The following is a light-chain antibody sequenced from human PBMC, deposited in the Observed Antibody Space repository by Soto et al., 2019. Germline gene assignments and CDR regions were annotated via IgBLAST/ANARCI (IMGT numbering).Light chain of an antibody. CDR1: QSISSSY. V-gene: IGKV3-20*01. CDR3: QQYGSSSWT. CDR2: GAS. Sequence: EIVLTQSPGTLSLSPGERATLSCRASQSISSSYLAWYQQKPDQAPRALIYGASSRATGIPDRFSGSGSGTDFTLTISRLEPEDFAVYYCQQYGSSSWTFGQGTKVEIK. J-gene: IGKJ1*01.